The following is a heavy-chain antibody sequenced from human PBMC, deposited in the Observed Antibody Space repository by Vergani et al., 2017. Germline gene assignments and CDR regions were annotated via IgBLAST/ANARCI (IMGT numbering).Heavy chain of an antibody. Sequence: QVQLQQWGGGLLKPSETLSLTCVVNGGSFTSYHWTWIRQSPGEGLEWVGDIDHTGRPDYNPSLKSRLTMSVDKSRNQFSLTLNSVTATDTAIYFCARVNTKTNGHLYYYYTWMSGARGPRSPSP. D-gene: IGHD2-8*01. CDR3: ARVNTKTNGHLYYYYTWMS. J-gene: IGHJ6*03. CDR2: IDHTGRP. CDR1: GGSFTSYH. V-gene: IGHV4-34*01.